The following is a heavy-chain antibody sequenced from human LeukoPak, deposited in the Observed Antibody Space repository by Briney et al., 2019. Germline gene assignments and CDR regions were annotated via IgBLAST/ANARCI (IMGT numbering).Heavy chain of an antibody. CDR1: GYSISSGHY. V-gene: IGHV4-38-2*02. Sequence: SETLSLTCSVSGYSISSGHYWGWIRQPPGKGLEWIGKIYHSGSTYYNPSLKSRVTISVDTSKNQFSLKLTSVTAADTAVYYCAREPLVDTPSDYWGQGALVTVSS. CDR3: AREPLVDTPSDY. J-gene: IGHJ4*02. D-gene: IGHD5-18*01. CDR2: IYHSGST.